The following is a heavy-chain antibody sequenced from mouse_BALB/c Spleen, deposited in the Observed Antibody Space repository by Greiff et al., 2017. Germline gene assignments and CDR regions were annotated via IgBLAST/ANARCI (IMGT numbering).Heavy chain of an antibody. CDR3: ARAYYGYDGAWFAY. V-gene: IGHV5-9-4*01. CDR2: ISSGGSYT. Sequence: DVMLVESGGGLVKPGGSLKLSCAASGFTFSSYAMSWVRQSPEKRLEWVAEISSGGSYTYYPDTVTGRFTISRDNAKNTLYLEMSSLRSEDTAMYYCARAYYGYDGAWFAYWGQGTLVTVAA. D-gene: IGHD2-2*01. J-gene: IGHJ3*01. CDR1: GFTFSSYA.